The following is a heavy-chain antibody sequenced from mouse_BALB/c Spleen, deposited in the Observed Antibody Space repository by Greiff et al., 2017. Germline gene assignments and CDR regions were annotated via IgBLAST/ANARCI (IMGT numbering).Heavy chain of an antibody. CDR1: GYTFTSYY. J-gene: IGHJ4*01. V-gene: IGHV1S81*02. D-gene: IGHD2-3*01. CDR3: TRRDGYYAMDY. Sequence: VKLMESGAELVKPGASVKLSCKASGYTFTSYYMYWVKQRPGQGLEWIGEINPSNGGTNFNEKFKSKATLTVDKSSSTAYMQLSSLTSEDSAVYYCTRRDGYYAMDYWGQGTSVTVSS. CDR2: INPSNGGT.